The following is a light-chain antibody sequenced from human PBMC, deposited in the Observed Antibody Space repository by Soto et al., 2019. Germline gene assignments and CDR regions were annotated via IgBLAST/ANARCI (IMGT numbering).Light chain of an antibody. Sequence: DIPLTQSPSTLSASVGDRVTVTCRASQTTKYCLAWYQQKSGTAPRLLIYDASTLERGVPSRSSGSGSGTEFALTIRSLQPEDFASYYCQQYNNDSLTFGGGTRVEI. V-gene: IGKV1-5*01. CDR1: QTTKYC. CDR3: QQYNNDSLT. CDR2: DAS. J-gene: IGKJ4*01.